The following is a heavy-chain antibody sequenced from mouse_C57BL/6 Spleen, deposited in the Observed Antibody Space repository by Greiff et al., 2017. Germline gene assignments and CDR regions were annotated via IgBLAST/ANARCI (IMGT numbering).Heavy chain of an antibody. J-gene: IGHJ3*01. CDR1: GFNIKDYY. CDR2: IDPEDGDT. CDR3: TTPCGNHWVAY. Sequence: EVQGVESGAELVRPGASVKLSCTASGFNIKDYYMHWVKQRPEQGLEWIGRIDPEDGDTEYAPKFQGKATVTADTSSNTAYLQLSSLTSEDTAVYYCTTPCGNHWVAYWGQGTLVTVSA. D-gene: IGHD2-1*01. V-gene: IGHV14-1*01.